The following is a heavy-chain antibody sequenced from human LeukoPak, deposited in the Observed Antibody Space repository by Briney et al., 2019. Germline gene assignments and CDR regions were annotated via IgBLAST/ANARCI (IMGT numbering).Heavy chain of an antibody. D-gene: IGHD3-16*01. CDR3: ARGGDRPGRYCYYGMDV. J-gene: IGHJ6*02. CDR2: TYYRSKWYN. Sequence: KQSQTLSLTCAISGDSVPSSSATWNWIRQSPSRGLEWLGRTYYRSKWYNDYAVSVKSRITINPDTSKNQFSLQLNSVTPEDTAVYFCARGGDRPGRYCYYGMDVWGQGTTVTVSS. CDR1: GDSVPSSSAT. V-gene: IGHV6-1*01.